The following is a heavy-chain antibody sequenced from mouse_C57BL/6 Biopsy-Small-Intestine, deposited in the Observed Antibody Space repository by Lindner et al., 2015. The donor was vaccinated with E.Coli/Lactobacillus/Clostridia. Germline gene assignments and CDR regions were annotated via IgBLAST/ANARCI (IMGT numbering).Heavy chain of an antibody. J-gene: IGHJ4*01. CDR3: ARNGYFYALDY. V-gene: IGHV5-17*01. CDR1: GFTFSDYG. CDR2: ISRDSSSI. D-gene: IGHD2-3*01. Sequence: VQLQESGGGLVKPGGSLKLSCAASGFTFSDYGMHWVRQAPEKGLEWVAYISRDSSSIYYVDTVKGRFTISRDNAKNTLFLQMTSLRSEDTAMYYCARNGYFYALDYWGQGTSVTVSS.